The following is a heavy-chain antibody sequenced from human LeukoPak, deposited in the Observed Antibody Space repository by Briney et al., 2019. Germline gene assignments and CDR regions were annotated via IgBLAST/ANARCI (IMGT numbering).Heavy chain of an antibody. J-gene: IGHJ4*02. CDR3: ARDYGSGTKGDY. Sequence: GGSLRLSCAASGFSFSSYGISWVRQAPGKGLEWVSTINTSGGTTYYADSVKGRFTVSRDNSKNTLYLQMNSLSAEDTAVYYCARDYGSGTKGDYWGQGTLVTVSS. V-gene: IGHV3-23*01. CDR1: GFSFSSYG. D-gene: IGHD3-10*01. CDR2: INTSGGTT.